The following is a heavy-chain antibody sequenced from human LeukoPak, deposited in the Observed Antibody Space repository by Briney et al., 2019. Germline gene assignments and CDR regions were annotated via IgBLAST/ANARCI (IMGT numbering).Heavy chain of an antibody. V-gene: IGHV3-74*01. CDR1: GFTFSNYW. Sequence: GGSLRLSCAVSGFTFSNYWMHWVRQAPGKGPVWVSLISNDESTIIYADSVKGRFTISRDNAKNTLYLQMNSLRAEDTAVYYCAKDPDCTSGVCYTFFDYWGQGTLVTVSS. D-gene: IGHD2-8*01. CDR2: ISNDESTI. CDR3: AKDPDCTSGVCYTFFDY. J-gene: IGHJ4*02.